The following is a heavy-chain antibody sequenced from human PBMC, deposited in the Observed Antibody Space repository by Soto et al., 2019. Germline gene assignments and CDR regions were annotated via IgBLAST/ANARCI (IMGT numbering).Heavy chain of an antibody. CDR2: IYPGDSDT. CDR3: ARSPTRRGKAVAGREFDY. D-gene: IGHD6-19*01. J-gene: IGHJ4*02. V-gene: IGHV5-51*01. Sequence: GESLKISCQGSGYRFPDYWSGWVRQMPGKGLEWVGIIYPGDSDTRYSPSFEGQVTISADKSITTAYLQWSNLKASDTAIYYCARSPTRRGKAVAGREFDYWGQGTRVTVSS. CDR1: GYRFPDYW.